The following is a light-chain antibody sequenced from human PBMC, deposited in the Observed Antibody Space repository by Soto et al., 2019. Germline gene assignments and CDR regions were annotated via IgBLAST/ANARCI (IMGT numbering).Light chain of an antibody. Sequence: QSVLTQPPSVSGAPGQRVTISCSGGSSNIGAGYDVHWYQQLPETPPKLLIYGNNIRPSGVPDRFSGSKSGTSASLAITGLQAEDEADAYYHSYERSRSGSVFGGGTKVTVL. J-gene: IGLJ3*02. CDR1: SSNIGAGYD. V-gene: IGLV1-40*01. CDR2: GNN. CDR3: HSYERSRSGSV.